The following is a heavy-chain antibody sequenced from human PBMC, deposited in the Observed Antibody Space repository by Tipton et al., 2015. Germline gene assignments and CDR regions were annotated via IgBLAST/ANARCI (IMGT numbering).Heavy chain of an antibody. V-gene: IGHV3-48*03. CDR1: GFTFGTYE. J-gene: IGHJ6*02. Sequence: SLRLSCAASGFTFGTYEMNWVRQAPGKGLEWISYISSSGSTQYYADSVKGRFTISRSNAKNSLNLQMSSLRAEDTAVYYCARWLTGYSSGWSGGMDVWGQGTTVTVSS. CDR2: ISSSGSTQ. CDR3: ARWLTGYSSGWSGGMDV. D-gene: IGHD6-19*01.